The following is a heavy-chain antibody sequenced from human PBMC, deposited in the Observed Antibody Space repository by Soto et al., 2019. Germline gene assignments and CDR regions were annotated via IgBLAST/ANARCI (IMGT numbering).Heavy chain of an antibody. J-gene: IGHJ4*02. V-gene: IGHV1-24*01. CDR3: ATGPSSGWYRKPYYFDY. CDR1: GYTLTELS. Sequence: ASVKVSCKVSGYTLTELSMHWVRQAPGKGLEWMGGFDPEDGETIYAQKFQGRVTMTEDTSTDTAYMELSSLRSEDTAVYYCATGPSSGWYRKPYYFDYWGQGTLVTVSS. CDR2: FDPEDGET. D-gene: IGHD6-19*01.